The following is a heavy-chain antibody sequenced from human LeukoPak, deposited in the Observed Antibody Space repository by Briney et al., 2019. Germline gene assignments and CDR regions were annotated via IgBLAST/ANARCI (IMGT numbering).Heavy chain of an antibody. J-gene: IGHJ6*03. V-gene: IGHV4-39*07. Sequence: SETLSHTCSVCGGFKMRGDHHWAWVREPPEKGLEFIGSLDESGSPYYNRPLKSRVSISGDTSGKQLSPNLPSVTAADSAVYFWARDLGGYPFFMDVWGRGTTVIVSS. CDR2: LDESGSP. CDR3: ARDLGGYPFFMDV. CDR1: GGFKMRGDHH. D-gene: IGHD3-10*01.